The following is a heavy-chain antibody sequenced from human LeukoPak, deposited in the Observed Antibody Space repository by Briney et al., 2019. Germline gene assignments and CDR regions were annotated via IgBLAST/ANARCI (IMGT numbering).Heavy chain of an antibody. CDR1: GFTFTKYA. V-gene: IGHV3-64D*09. CDR2: ISVNGAST. CDR3: VKDLSGSYSFDY. J-gene: IGHJ4*02. D-gene: IGHD1-26*01. Sequence: VGSLRLSCSVSGFTFTKYAMHWVRQAPGKGLEYVSAISVNGASTYYADSIRGRFTISRDNSKNTMYLQMTSLRAEDTAVYYCVKDLSGSYSFDYWGQGTLVTVSS.